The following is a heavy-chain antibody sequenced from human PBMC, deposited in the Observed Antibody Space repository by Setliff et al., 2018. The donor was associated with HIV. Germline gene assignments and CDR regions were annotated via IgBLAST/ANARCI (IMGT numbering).Heavy chain of an antibody. CDR1: TYSISSGYY. CDR2: IYHSGST. D-gene: IGHD1-7*01. CDR3: ARHGGITGTTDAFDI. Sequence: PSETLSLTCAVSTYSISSGYYWGWIRLPPGKGLEWIGSIYHSGSTYYNPSLKGRVTISVDTSKNQFSLKLSSVTAADTAVYYCARHGGITGTTDAFDIWGQGTMVTVS. V-gene: IGHV4-38-2*01. J-gene: IGHJ3*02.